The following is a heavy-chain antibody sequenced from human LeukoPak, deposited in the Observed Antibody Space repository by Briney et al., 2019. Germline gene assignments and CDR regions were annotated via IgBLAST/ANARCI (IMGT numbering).Heavy chain of an antibody. CDR3: ASPVYDSSGYGY. J-gene: IGHJ4*02. CDR2: IIPILGIA. V-gene: IGHV1-69*04. Sequence: SVKVSCKASGGTFSSYAISWVRQAPGQGLEWMGRIIPILGIANYAQKFQGRVTITADKSTSTAYMELSSLRSEDTAVYYCASPVYDSSGYGYWGQGTLVTVSS. CDR1: GGTFSSYA. D-gene: IGHD3-22*01.